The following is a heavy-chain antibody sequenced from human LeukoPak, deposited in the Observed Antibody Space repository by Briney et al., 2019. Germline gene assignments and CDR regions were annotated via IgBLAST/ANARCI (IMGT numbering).Heavy chain of an antibody. CDR2: FGPEDGET. V-gene: IGHV1-24*01. D-gene: IGHD2-2*01. J-gene: IGHJ4*02. Sequence: GASVKVSCKVSGSTLTELSMHWGRRAPGNGLEWMGGFGPEDGETIYAQKFQGRVTMTEDTSTDTAYMELSSLRSEDTAVYYCATSRHCSSTSCYFDYWGQGTLVTVSS. CDR3: ATSRHCSSTSCYFDY. CDR1: GSTLTELS.